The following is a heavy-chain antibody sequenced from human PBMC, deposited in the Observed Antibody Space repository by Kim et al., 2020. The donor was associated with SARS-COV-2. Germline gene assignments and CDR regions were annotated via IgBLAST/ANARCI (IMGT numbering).Heavy chain of an antibody. CDR3: ARGGFSTLYPFDF. D-gene: IGHD6-13*01. V-gene: IGHV4-4*07. J-gene: IGHJ4*02. Sequence: YNPSLQRRVTMSVDTSMNQFSLRLSSVTAADTAVYYCARGGFSTLYPFDFWGQGTLVTVSS.